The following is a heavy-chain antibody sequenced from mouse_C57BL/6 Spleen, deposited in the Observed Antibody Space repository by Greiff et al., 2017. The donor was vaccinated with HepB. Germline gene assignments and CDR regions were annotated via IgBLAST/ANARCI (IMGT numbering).Heavy chain of an antibody. CDR1: GYTFTSYW. V-gene: IGHV1-7*01. Sequence: VKLMESGAELAKPGASVKLSCKASGYTFTSYWMHWVKQRPGQGLEWIGYINPSSGYTKYNQKFKDKATLTADKSSSTAYMQLSSLTYEDSAVYYCARSLTTVVATSYYFDYWGQGTTLTVSS. D-gene: IGHD1-1*01. CDR2: INPSSGYT. CDR3: ARSLTTVVATSYYFDY. J-gene: IGHJ2*01.